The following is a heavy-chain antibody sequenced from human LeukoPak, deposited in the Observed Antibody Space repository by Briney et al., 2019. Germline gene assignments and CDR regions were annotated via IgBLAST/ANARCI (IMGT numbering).Heavy chain of an antibody. V-gene: IGHV4-4*07. CDR1: GGSISSYY. J-gene: IGHJ3*02. CDR2: IYTSGST. Sequence: PSETLSLTCTVSGGSISSYYWSWIRQPAGKGLEWIGRIYTSGSTNYNPSLKSRVTMSVDTSKSQFSLKLGSVTAADTAVYYCARDTITMVQGVWAFDIWGQGTTATVSS. D-gene: IGHD3-10*01. CDR3: ARDTITMVQGVWAFDI.